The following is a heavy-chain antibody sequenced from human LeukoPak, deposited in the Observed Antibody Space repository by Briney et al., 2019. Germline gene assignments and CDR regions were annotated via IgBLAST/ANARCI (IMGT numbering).Heavy chain of an antibody. D-gene: IGHD3-10*01. CDR2: INHSGVT. J-gene: IGHJ4*02. Sequence: SETLSLTCAVYGGSFNGYYWSWVRQPPGKGLEWIGEINHSGVTNYNPSLKSRVTISVDTSKNKFSLNLFSVTAADTAVYYCARGGSTPMIIKYWGQGTLVTVSS. V-gene: IGHV4-34*01. CDR1: GGSFNGYY. CDR3: ARGGSTPMIIKY.